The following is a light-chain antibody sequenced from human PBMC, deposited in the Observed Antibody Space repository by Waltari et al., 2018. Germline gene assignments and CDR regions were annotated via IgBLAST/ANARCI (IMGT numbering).Light chain of an antibody. Sequence: DIVMTQSPDSLAVSLGERATINCTSSPSVLYSSNNKNYLAWYQQKPGQPPKLLIYWASTRESGVPDRFSGSGSGTDFTITISSLQAEDVAVYYCQQYYSTPSYTFGQGTKLEIK. CDR3: QQYYSTPSYT. CDR1: PSVLYSSNNKNY. CDR2: WAS. V-gene: IGKV4-1*01. J-gene: IGKJ2*01.